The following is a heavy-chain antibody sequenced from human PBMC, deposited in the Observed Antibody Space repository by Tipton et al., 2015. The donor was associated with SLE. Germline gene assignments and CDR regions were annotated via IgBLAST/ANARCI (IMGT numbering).Heavy chain of an antibody. Sequence: TLSLTCNVSGGSISSSSWTWIRQSPGMGLEWIASIYVAGNTNYNPSLKSRITISVDTSKNHFSMKLTSVTAADTAVYYCAREEGDYYNYAWFDPWGQGTLVTVSS. J-gene: IGHJ5*02. CDR3: AREEGDYYNYAWFDP. D-gene: IGHD2-21*02. V-gene: IGHV4-4*08. CDR2: IYVAGNT. CDR1: GGSISSSS.